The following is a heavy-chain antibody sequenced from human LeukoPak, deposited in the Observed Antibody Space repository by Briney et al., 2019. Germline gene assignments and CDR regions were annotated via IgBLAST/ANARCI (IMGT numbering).Heavy chain of an antibody. D-gene: IGHD3-22*01. V-gene: IGHV3-23*01. CDR2: ISGSGGST. J-gene: IGHJ4*02. CDR3: AKSSYYDSSGYYRKYYFDY. CDR1: GFTFSTYA. Sequence: GGSLRLSCAASGFTFSTYAMSWVRQAPGKGLEWVSAISGSGGSTNYADSVKGRVTVSRDNSKSTLYLQMNSLRAEDTAVYYCAKSSYYDSSGYYRKYYFDYWGQGTLVTVSS.